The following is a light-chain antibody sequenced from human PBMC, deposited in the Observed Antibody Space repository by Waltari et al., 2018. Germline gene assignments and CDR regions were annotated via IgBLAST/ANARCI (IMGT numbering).Light chain of an antibody. Sequence: QLVVTQSPSASASLGASVKLPCTLSSGHGSYAIAWHQQQPEKGPRFLLRVNSDGSHNKGDGIPGRFSGSSSGAERYLIISGLQSEDEADYYCQTWDTDIVVFGGGTKLTV. CDR3: QTWDTDIVV. CDR2: VNSDGSH. CDR1: SGHGSYA. V-gene: IGLV4-69*01. J-gene: IGLJ2*01.